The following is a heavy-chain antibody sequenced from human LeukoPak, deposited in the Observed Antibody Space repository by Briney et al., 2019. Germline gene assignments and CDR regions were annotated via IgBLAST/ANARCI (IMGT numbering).Heavy chain of an antibody. D-gene: IGHD3-16*01. CDR2: IKQDGSEK. J-gene: IGHJ5*02. CDR3: VRDGGTDWYDP. CDR1: GFTFSSYW. V-gene: IGHV3-7*01. Sequence: GGSLRLSCAASGFTFSSYWMHWVRQAPGKGLEWVANIKQDGSEKTYVDSVKGRFTISRDNAKNSIFLQMNSLRVEDMAMYYCVRDGGTDWYDPWGQGTLVSVSS.